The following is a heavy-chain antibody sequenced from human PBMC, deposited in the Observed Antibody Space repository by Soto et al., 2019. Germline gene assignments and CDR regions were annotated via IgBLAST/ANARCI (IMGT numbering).Heavy chain of an antibody. J-gene: IGHJ6*02. V-gene: IGHV1-46*03. Sequence: ASVKVSCKASGYTFTSYDINWVRQATGQGLEWMGWMNPSGGSTSYAQKFQGRVTMTRDTSTSTVYMELSSLRSEDTAVYYCARDKALLWFGEPIDYYGMDVWGQGTTVTVSS. CDR3: ARDKALLWFGEPIDYYGMDV. CDR2: MNPSGGST. D-gene: IGHD3-10*01. CDR1: GYTFTSYD.